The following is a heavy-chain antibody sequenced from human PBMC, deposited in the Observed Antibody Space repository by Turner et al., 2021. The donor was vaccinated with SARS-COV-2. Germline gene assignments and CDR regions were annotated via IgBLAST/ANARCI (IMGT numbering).Heavy chain of an antibody. D-gene: IGHD2-2*01. V-gene: IGHV3-21*01. CDR2: ISSSSSYI. J-gene: IGHJ6*02. Sequence: EVQLVESGGGLVKPGGSLRLSCAATGSTFSSYSMNWVRQAPGKGLEWVSSISSSSSYIYYADSVKGRFTISRDNAKNSLYLQMNSLRAEDTAVYYCARDHRPVVVPAAKRAGSYYYGMDVWGQGTTVTVSS. CDR1: GSTFSSYS. CDR3: ARDHRPVVVPAAKRAGSYYYGMDV.